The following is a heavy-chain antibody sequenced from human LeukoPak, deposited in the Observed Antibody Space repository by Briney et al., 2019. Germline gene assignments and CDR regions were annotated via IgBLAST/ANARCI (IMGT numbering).Heavy chain of an antibody. CDR1: GFTFDDDA. CDR2: ISWNSGRI. V-gene: IGHV3-9*01. J-gene: IGHJ4*02. CDR3: ARDGGDYGSRSYYAY. Sequence: PGGCLRLSCAASGFTFDDDAIHSVRQAPGKGLECDSGISWNSGRIGYADSVKGGFTISRDNAKKSLYVQMNSLRAEDTAVYYCARDGGDYGSRSYYAYWGQGTLVTVSS. D-gene: IGHD3-10*01.